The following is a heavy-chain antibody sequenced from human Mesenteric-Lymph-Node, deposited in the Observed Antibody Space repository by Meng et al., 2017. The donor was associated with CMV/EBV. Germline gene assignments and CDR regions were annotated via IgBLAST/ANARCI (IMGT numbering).Heavy chain of an antibody. V-gene: IGHV3-30-3*02. CDR3: AKHRIPAAGTFNY. J-gene: IGHJ4*02. D-gene: IGHD6-13*01. Sequence: PSGLTFTDYALHWVRQAPGKGLEWVAFISHDGRTTYYADSVKGRFTISRDSPRNTLYLQMNSLRPDDTAIYYCAKHRIPAAGTFNYWGQGTLVTVSS. CDR2: ISHDGRTT. CDR1: GLTFTDYA.